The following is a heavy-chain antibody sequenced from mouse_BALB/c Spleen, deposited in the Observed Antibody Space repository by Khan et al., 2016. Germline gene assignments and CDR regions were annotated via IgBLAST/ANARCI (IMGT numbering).Heavy chain of an antibody. V-gene: IGHV11-2*02. D-gene: IGHD2-4*01. CDR2: INSDGSAI. CDR3: MRYNYDYWYFDV. J-gene: IGHJ1*01. CDR1: GFTFSGFW. Sequence: EVQLLETGGGLVQPGGSRGLSCEGSGFTFSGFWMSWVRQTPGKTLEWIGDINSDGSAINYAPSIKDRFTIFRDNDKSTLYLQMSNVRSEDTATXCFMRYNYDYWYFDVWGAGTTVTVSS.